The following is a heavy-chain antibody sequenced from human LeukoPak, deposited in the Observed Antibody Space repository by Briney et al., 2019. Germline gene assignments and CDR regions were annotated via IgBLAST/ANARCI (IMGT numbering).Heavy chain of an antibody. V-gene: IGHV3-21*01. CDR3: ARDESSGWYFDY. CDR1: GFTFSSYG. J-gene: IGHJ4*02. D-gene: IGHD6-19*01. CDR2: ISSSSSYI. Sequence: GGSLRLSRVASGFTFSSYGIHWVRQAPGKGLEWVSSISSSSSYIYYADSVKGRFTISRDNAKNSLYLQMNSLRAEDTAVYYCARDESSGWYFDYWGQGTLVTVSS.